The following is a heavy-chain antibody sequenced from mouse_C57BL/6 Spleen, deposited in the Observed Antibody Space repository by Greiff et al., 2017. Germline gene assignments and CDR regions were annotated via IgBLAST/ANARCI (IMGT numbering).Heavy chain of an antibody. Sequence: QVQLQQPGTELVKPGASVKLSCKASGYTFTSYWMHWVKQRPGQGLEWIGNINPSNGGTNYNEKFKSKATLTVDKSSSTAYMQLSSLTSEDSAVYYGARFNLLLRHWYFDVWGTGTTVTVSS. V-gene: IGHV1-53*01. J-gene: IGHJ1*03. CDR1: GYTFTSYW. CDR3: ARFNLLLRHWYFDV. D-gene: IGHD1-1*01. CDR2: INPSNGGT.